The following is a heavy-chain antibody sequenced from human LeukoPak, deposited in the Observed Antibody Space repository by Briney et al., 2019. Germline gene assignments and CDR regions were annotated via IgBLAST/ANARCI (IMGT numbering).Heavy chain of an antibody. CDR1: GGTFSSYA. J-gene: IGHJ5*02. D-gene: IGHD2-2*01. V-gene: IGHV1-69*05. CDR3: AREAKGNIVVVPAAMRLDP. CDR2: IIPIFGTA. Sequence: SVKVSRKASGGTFSSYAISWVRQAPGQGLEWMGRIIPIFGTANYAQKFQGRVTITTDESTSTAYMELSSLRSEDTAVYYCAREAKGNIVVVPAAMRLDPWGQGTLVTVSS.